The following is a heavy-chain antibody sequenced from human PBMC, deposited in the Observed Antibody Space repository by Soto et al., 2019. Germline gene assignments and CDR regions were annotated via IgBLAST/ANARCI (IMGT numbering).Heavy chain of an antibody. CDR3: AKVRYSSGWYVGYYFDY. V-gene: IGHV3-30*18. CDR1: GFTFSSYG. D-gene: IGHD6-19*01. J-gene: IGHJ4*02. CDR2: ISYDGSNK. Sequence: QVQLVESGGGVVQPGRSLRLSCAASGFTFSSYGMHWVRQAPGKGLEWVAVISYDGSNKYYADSMKGRFTISRDNSKNTLYLQMNSLRAEDTAVYYCAKVRYSSGWYVGYYFDYWGQGTLVTVSS.